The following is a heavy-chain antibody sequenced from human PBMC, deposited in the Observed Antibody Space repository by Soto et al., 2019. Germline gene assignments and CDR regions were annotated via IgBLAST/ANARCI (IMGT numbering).Heavy chain of an antibody. D-gene: IGHD3-22*01. Sequence: GASVKVSCKASGYTFTGYYMHWVRQAPGQGLEWMGWINPNSGGTNYAQKFQGWVTMTRDTSISTAYMELSRLRSDDTAVYYCARVSSSGYETFDYWGQGTLVTVSS. CDR1: GYTFTGYY. CDR3: ARVSSSGYETFDY. CDR2: INPNSGGT. J-gene: IGHJ4*02. V-gene: IGHV1-2*04.